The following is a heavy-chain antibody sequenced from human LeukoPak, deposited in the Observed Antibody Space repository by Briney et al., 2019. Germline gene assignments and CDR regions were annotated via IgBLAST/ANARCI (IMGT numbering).Heavy chain of an antibody. CDR2: MNPNSGNT. CDR3: AREIDWKYYFDY. J-gene: IGHJ4*02. D-gene: IGHD1-1*01. CDR1: GYTFTSYD. V-gene: IGHV1-8*03. Sequence: ASVKVSCKASGYTFTSYDINWVRQATGQGLEWMGWMNPNSGNTGYAQKFQGRVTITRNTSISTAYMELSSLRSGGTAVYYCAREIDWKYYFDYWGQGALVTVSS.